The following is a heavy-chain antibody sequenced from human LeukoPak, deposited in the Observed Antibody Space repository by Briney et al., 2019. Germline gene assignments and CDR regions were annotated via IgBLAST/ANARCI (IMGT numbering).Heavy chain of an antibody. CDR2: IRPSGFTL. J-gene: IGHJ6*03. Sequence: PGGSLRLSCTASGFTFSTFEMNWVRQAPGKGLEWVSHIRPSGFTLYNADSVKGRFIISRDNAKNSLYLQMNSLRAEDTAVYYCAGAVTTFYYYYMDVWGKGTTVTVSS. D-gene: IGHD4-17*01. V-gene: IGHV3-48*03. CDR3: AGAVTTFYYYYMDV. CDR1: GFTFSTFE.